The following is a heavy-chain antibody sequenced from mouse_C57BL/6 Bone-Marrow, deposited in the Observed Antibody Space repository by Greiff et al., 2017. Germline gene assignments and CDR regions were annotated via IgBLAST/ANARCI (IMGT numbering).Heavy chain of an antibody. V-gene: IGHV5-9*01. CDR2: ISGGGGNT. Sequence: EVQVVESGGGLVKPGGSLKLSCAASGFTFSSYTMSWVRQTTEKRLEWVATISGGGGNTYYPDSVKGRFTISRDNAKNTLYLQMSSLRSEDTALYYCARRYFDVWGTGTTVTVSS. J-gene: IGHJ1*03. CDR1: GFTFSSYT. CDR3: ARRYFDV.